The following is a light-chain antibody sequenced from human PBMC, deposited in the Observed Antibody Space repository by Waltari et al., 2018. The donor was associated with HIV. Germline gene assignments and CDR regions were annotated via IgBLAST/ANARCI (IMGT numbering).Light chain of an antibody. J-gene: IGKJ2*03. CDR1: QSVSSY. Sequence: EIVLTQSPATLSLSPGDRATLPCRASQSVSSYSAWYQQKPGQAPRLLIYDASNRATGTPARFSGSGSGTDFTLTISSLEPEDFAVYYCQQRSNGPPWYSFGQGTKLEIK. CDR3: QQRSNGPPWYS. CDR2: DAS. V-gene: IGKV3-11*01.